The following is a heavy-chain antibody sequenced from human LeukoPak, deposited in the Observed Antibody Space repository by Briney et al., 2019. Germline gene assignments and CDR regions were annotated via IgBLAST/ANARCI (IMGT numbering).Heavy chain of an antibody. V-gene: IGHV1-46*01. J-gene: IGHJ6*04. CDR1: GYTFTSYY. Sequence: ASVKVSCKASGYTFTSYYMHWVRQAPGQGLEWMGIINPSGGSTSYAQKFQGRVTMTRDTSTSTVYMELSSLRSEGTAVYYCARERCSGTSCYIYYYYGMDVWGKGTTVTVSS. CDR2: INPSGGST. D-gene: IGHD2-2*01. CDR3: ARERCSGTSCYIYYYYGMDV.